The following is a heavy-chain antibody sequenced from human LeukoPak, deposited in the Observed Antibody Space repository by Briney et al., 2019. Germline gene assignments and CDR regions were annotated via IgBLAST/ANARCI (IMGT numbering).Heavy chain of an antibody. CDR1: GGSFSGYY. Sequence: SETLSLTCAVYGGSFSGYYWSWIRQPPGKGLEWIGEINHSGSTNYNPSLKSRVTISVDRSKNQFSLKLSSVTAADTAVYYCARGVYGSGSYYSPEPFFDYWGQGTLVTVSS. J-gene: IGHJ4*02. V-gene: IGHV4-34*01. CDR2: INHSGST. CDR3: ARGVYGSGSYYSPEPFFDY. D-gene: IGHD3-10*01.